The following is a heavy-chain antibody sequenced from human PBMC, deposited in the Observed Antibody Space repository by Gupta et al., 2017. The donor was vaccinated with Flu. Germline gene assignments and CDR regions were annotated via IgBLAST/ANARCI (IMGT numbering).Heavy chain of an antibody. CDR1: GGSISSSSYY. CDR2: IYYSGST. J-gene: IGHJ4*02. CDR3: ARIRNWAPLDY. D-gene: IGHD7-27*01. Sequence: QLQLQESGPGLVKPSETLSLTCTVSGGSISSSSYYWGWIRQPPGKGLEWIGSIYYSGSTYYNPSLKSRVTISVDTSKNQFSLKLSSVTAADTAVYYCARIRNWAPLDYWGQGTLVTVSS. V-gene: IGHV4-39*01.